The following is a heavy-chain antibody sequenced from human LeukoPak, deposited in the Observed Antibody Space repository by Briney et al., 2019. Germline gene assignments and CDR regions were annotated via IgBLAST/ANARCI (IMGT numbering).Heavy chain of an antibody. V-gene: IGHV3-73*01. Sequence: PGGSLRLSCAASGFTFSGSAMHWVRQASGKGLEWVGRIRSKANSYATAYAASVKGRFTISRDDSKNTAYLQMNSLKTEDTAVYYCTRPSSSSPFGYWGQGTLVTVSS. CDR2: IRSKANSYAT. CDR3: TRPSSSSPFGY. CDR1: GFTFSGSA. D-gene: IGHD6-6*01. J-gene: IGHJ4*02.